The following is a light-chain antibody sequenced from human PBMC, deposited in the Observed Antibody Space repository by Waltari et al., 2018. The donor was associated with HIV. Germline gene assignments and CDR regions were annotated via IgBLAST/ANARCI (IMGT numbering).Light chain of an antibody. CDR1: QSVSSSY. Sequence: EIVLTQSPGTLSLSPGERATLSCRASQSVSSSYLAWYQHKPDQAPRLLIYGASSRATGIPDRFSGSGSGTDFTLTISRLEPEDFAVYYCHQYGSSPRTFGQGTKVEIK. CDR2: GAS. CDR3: HQYGSSPRT. J-gene: IGKJ1*01. V-gene: IGKV3-20*01.